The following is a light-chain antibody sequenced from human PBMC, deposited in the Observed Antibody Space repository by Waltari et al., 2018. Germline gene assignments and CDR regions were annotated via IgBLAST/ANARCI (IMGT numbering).Light chain of an antibody. CDR2: GAS. V-gene: IGKV1-39*01. CDR1: QFIGSD. Sequence: DIQMSQSPSSLSASVGDIVTITCRASQFIGSDLNWYQLKPGRAPKLLISGASNLQSGVPSRFSGSGSGTDFTLTISRLQPDDFASYYCLQTYTILGTFGPGTKVDI. CDR3: LQTYTILGT. J-gene: IGKJ3*01.